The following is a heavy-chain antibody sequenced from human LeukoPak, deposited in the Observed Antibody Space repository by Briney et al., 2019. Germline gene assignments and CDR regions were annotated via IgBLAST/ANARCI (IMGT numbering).Heavy chain of an antibody. CDR1: VYSFTNRG. CDR2: ISGFNGNA. J-gene: IGHJ4*02. D-gene: IGHD6-13*01. Sequence: ASVNVSRKASVYSFTNRGISWVRQAPGQGLEWLGWISGFNGNANFAPKLQDRVTLTTDASTSTAYMELRSLRSDDTAVYYCARDERSAAAGSAYYLDSWGQGTLVTVSS. CDR3: ARDERSAAAGSAYYLDS. V-gene: IGHV1-18*01.